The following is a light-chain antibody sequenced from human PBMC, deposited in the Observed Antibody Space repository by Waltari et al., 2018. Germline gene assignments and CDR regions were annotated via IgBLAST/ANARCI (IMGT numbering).Light chain of an antibody. V-gene: IGKV1-5*03. CDR2: KAS. CDR3: QQYNSYST. Sequence: DIQMTQSPSTLSASVGDRGTITCRASQSISSWLAWYQQKPGKAPKRLISKASSLESGVPSRFRGSGSGTEFTLTISSLQPDDFATYYCQQYNSYSTFGQGTKVEIK. J-gene: IGKJ1*01. CDR1: QSISSW.